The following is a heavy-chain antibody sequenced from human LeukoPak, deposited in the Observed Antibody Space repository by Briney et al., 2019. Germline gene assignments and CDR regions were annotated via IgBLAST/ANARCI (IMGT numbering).Heavy chain of an antibody. V-gene: IGHV3-11*04. CDR1: GFTFSDYY. CDR2: ISSTGSTI. CDR3: ARDGRSSYASGSPDY. J-gene: IGHJ4*02. Sequence: GGSLRLSCAASGFTFSDYYMTWIRQAPGKGLEWVSYISSTGSTIYYADSVKGRFTISRDNAKNSLYLQMNSLRAEDTAVYYCARDGRSSYASGSPDYWGQGTLVTVSS. D-gene: IGHD3-10*01.